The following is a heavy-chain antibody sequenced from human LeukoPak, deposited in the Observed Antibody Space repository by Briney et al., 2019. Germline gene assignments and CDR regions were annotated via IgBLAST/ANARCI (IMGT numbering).Heavy chain of an antibody. D-gene: IGHD3-10*01. Sequence: SETLSLTCTVSGGSISSYYWSWIRQPPGKGLEWIGYIYYSGSTNYNPSLKSRVTISVDTSKNQFSLKLSSVTAADTAVYYCARRFGEFEEYFDYWGQGTLVTVSS. CDR3: ARRFGEFEEYFDY. J-gene: IGHJ4*02. V-gene: IGHV4-59*01. CDR2: IYYSGST. CDR1: GGSISSYY.